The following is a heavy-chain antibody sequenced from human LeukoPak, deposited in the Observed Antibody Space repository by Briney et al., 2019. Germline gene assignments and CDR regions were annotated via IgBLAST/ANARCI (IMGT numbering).Heavy chain of an antibody. V-gene: IGHV3-74*01. Sequence: GGSLRLSCAASGFTFSNYWVHWVRQAPGKGLVWVSRINPDGSTINYADSVKGRFTISRDNAKNSLYLQMNSLRAEDTAVYYCAKLVATVQFDYWGQGTLVTVSS. CDR3: AKLVATVQFDY. D-gene: IGHD5-12*01. CDR1: GFTFSNYW. CDR2: INPDGSTI. J-gene: IGHJ4*02.